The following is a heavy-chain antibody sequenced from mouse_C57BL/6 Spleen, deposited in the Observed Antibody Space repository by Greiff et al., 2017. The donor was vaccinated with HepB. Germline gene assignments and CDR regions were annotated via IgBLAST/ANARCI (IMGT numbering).Heavy chain of an antibody. CDR3: ARDDYDGFYYAMDY. J-gene: IGHJ4*01. CDR2: ISYDGSN. V-gene: IGHV3-6*01. CDR1: GYSITSGYY. D-gene: IGHD2-4*01. Sequence: EVQLQQSGPGLVKPSQSLSLTCSVTGYSITSGYYWNWIRQFPGNKLEWMGYISYDGSNNYNPSLKNRISITRDTSKNQFFLKLNSVTTEDTATYYCARDDYDGFYYAMDYWGQGTSVTVSS.